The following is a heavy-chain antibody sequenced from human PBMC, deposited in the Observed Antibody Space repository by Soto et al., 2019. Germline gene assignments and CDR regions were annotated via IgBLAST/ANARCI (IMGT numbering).Heavy chain of an antibody. J-gene: IGHJ4*02. CDR1: GYSFTSFY. V-gene: IGHV1-46*01. Sequence: QVQLVQSGAEVKEPGASVKISCKPSGYSFTSFYMHWVRQAPGQGLEWMGTINPNGGSTTYAQKYQGRVTITRDTSTSTLFMDLSGLRSEDTAVYYCARAIPHFDYWDQGTLVTVSS. CDR2: INPNGGST. CDR3: ARAIPHFDY. D-gene: IGHD2-21*01.